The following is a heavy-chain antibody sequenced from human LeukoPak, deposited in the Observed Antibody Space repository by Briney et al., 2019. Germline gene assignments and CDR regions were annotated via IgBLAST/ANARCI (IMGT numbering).Heavy chain of an antibody. CDR3: ARLVGGTGYFDY. V-gene: IGHV4-59*11. CDR1: GGSISSHY. CDR2: IYYSGTT. J-gene: IGHJ4*02. D-gene: IGHD3-9*01. Sequence: SETLSLTCAVSGGSISSHYWSWIRQPPGKGLEWIGYIYYSGTTNYSPSLKSRVTISVDMSKTQFSLKLSSVTAADTAVYYCARLVGGTGYFDYWGQGALVTVSS.